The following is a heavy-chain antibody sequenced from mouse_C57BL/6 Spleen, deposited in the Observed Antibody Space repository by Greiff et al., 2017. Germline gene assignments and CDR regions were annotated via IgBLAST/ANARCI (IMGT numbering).Heavy chain of an antibody. V-gene: IGHV1-53*01. CDR2: INPSNGGT. Sequence: QVHVKQPGTELVKPGASVKLSCKASGYTFTSYWMPWVKQRPGQGLEWIGNINPSNGGTNYNEKFKSKATLTVDKSSGTAYMQRSSLTSEDSAVYEGARADDGYPHWYFDVWGTGTTVTVSS. J-gene: IGHJ1*03. D-gene: IGHD2-3*01. CDR3: ARADDGYPHWYFDV. CDR1: GYTFTSYW.